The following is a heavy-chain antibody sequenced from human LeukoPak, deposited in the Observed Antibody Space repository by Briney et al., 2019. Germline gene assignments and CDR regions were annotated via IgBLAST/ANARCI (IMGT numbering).Heavy chain of an antibody. CDR1: GFTFDDYG. CDR3: ARHYYDSSGYYHYYYYYCMDV. D-gene: IGHD3-22*01. J-gene: IGHJ6*03. V-gene: IGHV3-20*04. CDR2: INWNGGST. Sequence: GGSLRLSCAASGFTFDDYGMSWVRQAPGKGLEWVSGINWNGGSTGYADSVKGRFTISRDNAKNSLYLQMNSLRAEDTALYYCARHYYDSSGYYHYYYYYCMDVWGKGTTVTVSS.